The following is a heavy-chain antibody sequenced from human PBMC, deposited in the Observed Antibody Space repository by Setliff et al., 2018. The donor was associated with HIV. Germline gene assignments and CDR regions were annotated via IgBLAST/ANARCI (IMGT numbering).Heavy chain of an antibody. V-gene: IGHV1-2*06. CDR3: ARGVKVIATTGKYYFDY. Sequence: ASVKVSCKTSGYAFTDYSIHWVRQAPGQGLEWVGRINPDSRGTNYAQTFQGRVTMTRYTSVSTAYMELSRLKSDDTAVFYCARGVKVIATTGKYYFDYWGQGTTVTVSS. D-gene: IGHD1-1*01. CDR1: GYAFTDYS. J-gene: IGHJ4*02. CDR2: INPDSRGT.